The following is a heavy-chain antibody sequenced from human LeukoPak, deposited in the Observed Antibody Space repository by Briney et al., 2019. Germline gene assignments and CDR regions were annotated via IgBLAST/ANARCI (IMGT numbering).Heavy chain of an antibody. CDR3: ANSISMDFQY. V-gene: IGHV4-4*07. Sequence: PSETLSLTCTVSGGSVSSHYWNWIRQPAGKGLEWIGRIYNGGSTNYNPSLESQVTISLDRSKNQFSLKLTSVTAADTAVYYCANSISMDFQYWGQGTLVTVSS. J-gene: IGHJ4*02. CDR2: IYNGGST. CDR1: GGSVSSHY. D-gene: IGHD2/OR15-2a*01.